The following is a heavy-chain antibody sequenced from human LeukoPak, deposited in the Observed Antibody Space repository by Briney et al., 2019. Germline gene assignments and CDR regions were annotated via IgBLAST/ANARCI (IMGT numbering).Heavy chain of an antibody. D-gene: IGHD6-13*01. J-gene: IGHJ4*02. CDR3: TRAKRYSSSSAGY. Sequence: PGRSLRLSCTASGFTFGDYAMSWFRQAPGKGLEWVGFIRSKAYGGTTEYAASVKGRFTISRDDSKSIAYLQMNSLKTEDTAVYYCTRAKRYSSSSAGYWGQGTLVTVSS. CDR1: GFTFGDYA. CDR2: IRSKAYGGTT. V-gene: IGHV3-49*03.